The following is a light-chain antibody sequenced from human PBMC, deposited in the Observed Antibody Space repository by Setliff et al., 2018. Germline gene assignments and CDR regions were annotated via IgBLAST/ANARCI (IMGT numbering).Light chain of an antibody. CDR1: SSDVGSYNL. CDR3: SSYADSNIFL. J-gene: IGLJ1*01. V-gene: IGLV2-23*02. Sequence: QSALSQPASVSGSLGQSITISCTGTSSDVGSYNLVSWYQQHPGKAPQLIIYDVTKRPSGVPDRFSGSKSGNTASLTVSGLQAEDEADYYCSSYADSNIFLFGTGTKV. CDR2: DVT.